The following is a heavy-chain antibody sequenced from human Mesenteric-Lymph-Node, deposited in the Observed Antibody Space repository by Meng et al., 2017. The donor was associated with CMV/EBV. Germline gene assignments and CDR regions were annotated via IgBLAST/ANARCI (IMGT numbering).Heavy chain of an antibody. Sequence: SVKVSCKTSGGTFSRYTINWVRQAPGQGLEWMGRIIPILDITNYAQRFQGRVTIIADKSTSTASMELSSLRSEDTAVYYCAIGVDATMVHNFDYWGQGTLVTVSS. V-gene: IGHV1-69*02. D-gene: IGHD3-3*01. CDR3: AIGVDATMVHNFDY. CDR1: GGTFSRYT. CDR2: IIPILDIT. J-gene: IGHJ4*02.